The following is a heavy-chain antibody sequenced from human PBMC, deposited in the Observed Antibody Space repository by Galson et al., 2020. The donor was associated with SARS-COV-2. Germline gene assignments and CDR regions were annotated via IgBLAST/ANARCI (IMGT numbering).Heavy chain of an antibody. CDR1: GFTFTTYA. D-gene: IGHD3-22*01. CDR3: AKTSYYFDSSGYPLEH. V-gene: IGHV3-23*01. CDR2: ISGYGSTI. J-gene: IGHJ1*01. Sequence: QAGGSLRLSCAASGFTFTTYAMTWVRQAPGKGLEWVSLISGYGSTIYYADSMKGRFTISRDNSKNMLYLQMNNLRAEDTALYYCAKTSYYFDSSGYPLEHWGQGTLVTVSS.